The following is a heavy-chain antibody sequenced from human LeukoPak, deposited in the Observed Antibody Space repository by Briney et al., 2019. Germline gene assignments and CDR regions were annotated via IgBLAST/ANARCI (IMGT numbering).Heavy chain of an antibody. CDR3: ARVLGYCSGGSCSIKGYYYYMDV. V-gene: IGHV3-53*01. CDR1: GFTVSSNY. Sequence: GGSLRLSCAASGFTVSSNYMSWVRQAPGKGLEWVSVIYSGGSTYYADSVKGRFTISRDNPKNTLYLQMNSLRAEDTAVYYCARVLGYCSGGSCSIKGYYYYMDVWGKGTTVTVSS. J-gene: IGHJ6*03. CDR2: IYSGGST. D-gene: IGHD2-15*01.